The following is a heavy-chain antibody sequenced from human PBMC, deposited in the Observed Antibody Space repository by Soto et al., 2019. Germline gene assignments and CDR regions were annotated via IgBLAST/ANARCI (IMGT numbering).Heavy chain of an antibody. Sequence: GGSPRLSCAASGFSFSTFGMHWVRQAPGKGLEWVSYISSSSSTIYYADSVKGRFTISRDNAKNSLYLQMNSLRDEDTAVYYCARDTVATIGYYYYGMDVWGQGTTVTVSS. D-gene: IGHD5-12*01. CDR1: GFSFSTFG. J-gene: IGHJ6*02. CDR3: ARDTVATIGYYYYGMDV. CDR2: ISSSSSTI. V-gene: IGHV3-48*02.